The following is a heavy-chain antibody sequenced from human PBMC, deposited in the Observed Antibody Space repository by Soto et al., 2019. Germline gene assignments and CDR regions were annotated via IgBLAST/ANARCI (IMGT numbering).Heavy chain of an antibody. CDR3: ASPPPDYGDYEEPPAYGMDV. D-gene: IGHD4-17*01. Sequence: GASVKVSCKASGGTFSSYAISWVRQAPGQGLEWMGGIIPIFGTANYAQKFQGRVTITADESTSTAYMELSSLRSEDTAVYYCASPPPDYGDYEEPPAYGMDVWGQGTTVTVSS. V-gene: IGHV1-69*13. CDR1: GGTFSSYA. CDR2: IIPIFGTA. J-gene: IGHJ6*02.